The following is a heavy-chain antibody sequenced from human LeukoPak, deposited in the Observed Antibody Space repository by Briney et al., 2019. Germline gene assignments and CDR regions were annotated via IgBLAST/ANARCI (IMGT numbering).Heavy chain of an antibody. J-gene: IGHJ3*02. V-gene: IGHV4-59*12. CDR2: MYYSGST. CDR3: ARAGYDILTGYCGAFDI. Sequence: SETLSLTCTVSGASIAGFYWSWFRQSPGKGLEWIGYMYYSGSTYYNPSLKSRVSLSVDTSKNQFSLKLSSVTAADTAVYYCARAGYDILTGYCGAFDIWGQGTMVIVSS. D-gene: IGHD3-9*01. CDR1: GASIAGFY.